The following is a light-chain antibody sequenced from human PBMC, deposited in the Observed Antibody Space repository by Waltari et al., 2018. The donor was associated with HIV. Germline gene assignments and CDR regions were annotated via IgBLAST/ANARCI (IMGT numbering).Light chain of an antibody. J-gene: IGKJ5*01. V-gene: IGKV3-11*01. CDR3: QQRSNWPIT. CDR2: GAS. CDR1: QSVSSY. Sequence: EIVLTQSPATLSLSPGERATLSCRASQSVSSYLAWLQQQPGQAPRLLIYGASNRATGIPARFSGSGSGTDFTLTISSLEPEDFAVYYCQQRSNWPITFGQGTRLEIK.